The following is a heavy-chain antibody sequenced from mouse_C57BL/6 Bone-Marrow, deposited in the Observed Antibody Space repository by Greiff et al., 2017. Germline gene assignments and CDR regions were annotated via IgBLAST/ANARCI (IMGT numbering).Heavy chain of an antibody. J-gene: IGHJ1*03. V-gene: IGHV1-69*01. CDR3: AREARSYWYFDV. Sequence: VQLQQPGAELVMPGASVKLSCKASGYTFTSYWMHWVKQRPGQGLEWIGEIDPSDSYTNYNQKFKGKSTLTVDKSYSTAYMQRSRLTSEDSAVYYCAREARSYWYFDVWGTGTTVTVSS. CDR1: GYTFTSYW. CDR2: IDPSDSYT.